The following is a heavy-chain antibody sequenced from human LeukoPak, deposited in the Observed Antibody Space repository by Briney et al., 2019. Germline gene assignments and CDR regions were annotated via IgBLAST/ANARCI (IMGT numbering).Heavy chain of an antibody. J-gene: IGHJ4*02. CDR3: AKVSGNPGYYYFDY. Sequence: GGSLRLSCAASGFTFNSYAMTWVRQAPGKGLEWVSAISGSGGSTYYADSVKGRFTISRDNSKNTLYLQMTSLRAEDTAVYYCAKVSGNPGYYYFDYWGQGTLVTVSS. CDR1: GFTFNSYA. V-gene: IGHV3-23*01. CDR2: ISGSGGST. D-gene: IGHD4-23*01.